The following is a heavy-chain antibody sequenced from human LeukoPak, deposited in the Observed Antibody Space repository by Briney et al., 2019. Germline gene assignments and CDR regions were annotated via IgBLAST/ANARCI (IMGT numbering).Heavy chain of an antibody. J-gene: IGHJ4*02. CDR2: IHYSGST. D-gene: IGHD3-10*01. CDR3: ARGGWSLDY. Sequence: SETLSLTCTVSGGSITDIYWSWVRQPPGKGLEWIGYIHYSGSTDYNSSLKSRVAMSVDTSKNQFSLKLSSVTAADTAVYYCARGGWSLDYWGQGTLVTVSS. CDR1: GGSITDIY. V-gene: IGHV4-59*08.